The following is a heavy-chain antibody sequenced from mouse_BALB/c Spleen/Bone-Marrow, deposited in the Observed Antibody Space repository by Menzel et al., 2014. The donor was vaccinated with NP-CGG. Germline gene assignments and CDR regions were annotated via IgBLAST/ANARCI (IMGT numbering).Heavy chain of an antibody. Sequence: EVQAVESGPSLVKPSQTLSLTCSVTGDSITSGYWSWIRKFPGNKLEYMGYISYSGSTYYNPSLKSRISITRDTSKNQYYLQLNSVTTEDTATCYCSRFGYDYALDYWGQGTSVTVPS. CDR1: GDSITSGY. CDR3: SRFGYDYALDY. CDR2: ISYSGST. D-gene: IGHD2-2*01. V-gene: IGHV3-8*02. J-gene: IGHJ4*01.